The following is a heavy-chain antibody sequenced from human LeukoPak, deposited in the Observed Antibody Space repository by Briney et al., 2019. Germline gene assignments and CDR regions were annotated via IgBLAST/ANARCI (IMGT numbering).Heavy chain of an antibody. CDR1: GGSISSYY. J-gene: IGHJ3*02. CDR2: IYYSGST. Sequence: SETLSLTCTVSGGSISSYYWSWIRQPPGKGLEWIGYIYYSGSTNYNPSLKSRVTISVDTSKNQFSLKLSSVTAADTAVYYCARDHDGSSDAFDIWGQGTMVTVSS. V-gene: IGHV4-59*01. CDR3: ARDHDGSSDAFDI. D-gene: IGHD1-26*01.